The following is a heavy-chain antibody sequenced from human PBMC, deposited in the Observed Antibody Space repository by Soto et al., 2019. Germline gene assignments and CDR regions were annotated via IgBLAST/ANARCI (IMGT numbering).Heavy chain of an antibody. CDR1: GGSISSGGYS. D-gene: IGHD3-3*01. Sequence: LSLTCAVPGGSISSGGYSWSWIRQPPGKGLEWIGYIYHSGSTYYNPSLKSRVTISVDRSKNQFSLKLSSVTAADTAVYYCARAVRFLEWWNWFDPWGQGTLVTVSS. CDR2: IYHSGST. J-gene: IGHJ5*02. V-gene: IGHV4-30-2*01. CDR3: ARAVRFLEWWNWFDP.